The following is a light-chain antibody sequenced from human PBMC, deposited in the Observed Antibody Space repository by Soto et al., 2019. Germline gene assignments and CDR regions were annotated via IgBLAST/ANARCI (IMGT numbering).Light chain of an antibody. CDR2: EVS. CDR3: TSYTTSDSLPVA. CDR1: SSDVGAYNY. Sequence: QSALTQPASVSGSPGQSITISCTGTSSDVGAYNYVSWYQHHPGKAPKLMIHEVSNRPSGVSNRFSGSKSGNTASLTISGLQAEDEADYYCTSYTTSDSLPVAFGGGTQLTVL. J-gene: IGLJ2*01. V-gene: IGLV2-14*01.